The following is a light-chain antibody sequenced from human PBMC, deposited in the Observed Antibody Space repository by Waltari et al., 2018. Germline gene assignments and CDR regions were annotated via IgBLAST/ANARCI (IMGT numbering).Light chain of an antibody. CDR2: AAS. CDR1: QGISSY. CDR3: QPTYTSLAWT. Sequence: AIRMTQSPSSLSASTGDRVTITCRASQGISSYLAWYQQKPGKAPKLMIYAASTLQTGVPSRFSGRGAGTDFTLTITSLHPEDFATYYCQPTYTSLAWTFGQGTKVEIK. J-gene: IGKJ1*01. V-gene: IGKV1-8*01.